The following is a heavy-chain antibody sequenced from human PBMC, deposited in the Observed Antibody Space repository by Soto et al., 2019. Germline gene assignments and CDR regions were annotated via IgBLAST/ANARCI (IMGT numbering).Heavy chain of an antibody. Sequence: PGDSLKISCKRSGHSFTSYWSSRVRPLPGKGLEWMGRIDPSDSYTNYCPSFQGHVTIAADKSISTAYLQWSSLKASDTAIYYCARQTAAAGDACNIWGKGRMGTVAS. J-gene: IGHJ3*02. V-gene: IGHV5-10-1*01. CDR3: ARQTAAAGDACNI. CDR1: GHSFTSYW. D-gene: IGHD6-13*01. CDR2: IDPSDSYT.